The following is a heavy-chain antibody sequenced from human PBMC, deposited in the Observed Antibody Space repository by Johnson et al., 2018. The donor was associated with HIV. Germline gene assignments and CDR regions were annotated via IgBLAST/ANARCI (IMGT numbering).Heavy chain of an antibody. Sequence: VQLVESGGGLVKPVGSLRLSCAASGFTFSNAWMSWVRQAPGKGLEWVGRIKSKTDGGTTDYAAPVKGRFTISRDDSKNTLYLQMNSLKTEDTAVYYCTIVTKFPYSSGWDYDAFDIWGQGTMVTVSS. CDR1: GFTFSNAW. J-gene: IGHJ3*02. V-gene: IGHV3-15*01. D-gene: IGHD6-19*01. CDR2: IKSKTDGGTT. CDR3: TIVTKFPYSSGWDYDAFDI.